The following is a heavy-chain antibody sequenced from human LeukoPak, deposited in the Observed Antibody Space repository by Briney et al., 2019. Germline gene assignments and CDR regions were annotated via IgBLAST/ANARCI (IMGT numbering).Heavy chain of an antibody. J-gene: IGHJ3*02. V-gene: IGHV1-18*01. CDR1: GYTFTSYG. D-gene: IGHD2-2*01. Sequence: SVKVSCKASGYTFTSYGISWVRQAPGQGLEWMGWISAYNGNTNYAQKLQGRVTMTTDTSTSTAYMELRSLRSDDTAVYYCARAWILASRPYAAFDIWGQGTMVTVSS. CDR3: ARAWILASRPYAAFDI. CDR2: ISAYNGNT.